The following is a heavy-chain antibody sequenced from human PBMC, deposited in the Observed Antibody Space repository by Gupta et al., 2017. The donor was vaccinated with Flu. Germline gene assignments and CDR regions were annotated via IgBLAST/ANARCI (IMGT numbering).Heavy chain of an antibody. CDR3: ARGVRLVGGFDY. Sequence: QVQLQESGPGLVKPSQTLSLTCTVSGGSISSGSYYWRWIRQPAGKGLEWIGRIYTSGSTNYNPSLKSRVTISVDTSKNQFSLKLSSVTAADTAVYYCARGVRLVGGFDYWGQGTLVTVSS. V-gene: IGHV4-61*02. D-gene: IGHD3-9*01. J-gene: IGHJ4*02. CDR2: IYTSGST. CDR1: GGSISSGSYY.